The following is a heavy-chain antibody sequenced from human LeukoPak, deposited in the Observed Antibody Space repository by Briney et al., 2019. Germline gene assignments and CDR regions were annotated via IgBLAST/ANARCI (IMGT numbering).Heavy chain of an antibody. J-gene: IGHJ4*02. V-gene: IGHV3-23*01. CDR1: GFTFAIHA. Sequence: PGGSLRLSCAASGFTFAIHAMTWVRQAPGKGLEWVSGISGSGGSTYYADSVKGRFTISRDNSKNTLYLQMNSLGVEDTAVYYCAKDKGPWLRGYFDYWGQGTLVTVSS. D-gene: IGHD5-12*01. CDR2: ISGSGGST. CDR3: AKDKGPWLRGYFDY.